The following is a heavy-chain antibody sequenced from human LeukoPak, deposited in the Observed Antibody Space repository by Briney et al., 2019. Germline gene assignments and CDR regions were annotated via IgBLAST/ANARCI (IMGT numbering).Heavy chain of an antibody. Sequence: HPGGSLRLSCAASGFTFSSYSMNWVRQAPGKGLEWVSYISRSSSTIYYADSVKGRFTISRDNAKNSLYLQMNSLRAEDTAVYYCARVEYYYGSGSSSYYFDYWGQGTLVTVSS. CDR1: GFTFSSYS. D-gene: IGHD3-10*01. CDR2: ISRSSSTI. CDR3: ARVEYYYGSGSSSYYFDY. V-gene: IGHV3-48*01. J-gene: IGHJ4*02.